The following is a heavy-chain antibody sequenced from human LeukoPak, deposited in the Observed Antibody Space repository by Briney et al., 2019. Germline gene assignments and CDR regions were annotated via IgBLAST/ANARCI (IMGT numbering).Heavy chain of an antibody. CDR1: GGSFSGYY. J-gene: IGHJ4*02. CDR2: INHSGST. V-gene: IGHV4-34*01. CDR3: ARGRRNRIAAAGTWFDY. D-gene: IGHD6-13*01. Sequence: SETLSLTCAVYGGSFSGYYWSWIRQPPGKGLEWIGEINHSGSTNYNPSLKSRVTISVDTSKNQFSLKLSSVTAVDTAVYYCARGRRNRIAAAGTWFDYWGQGTLVTVSS.